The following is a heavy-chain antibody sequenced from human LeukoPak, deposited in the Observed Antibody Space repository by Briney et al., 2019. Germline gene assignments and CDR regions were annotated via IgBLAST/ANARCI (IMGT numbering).Heavy chain of an antibody. CDR1: GGSFSGYY. CDR3: ARGKPPKPMTYYYDSSGYYVYYFDY. V-gene: IGHV4-34*01. Sequence: PSETLSLTCAVYGGSFSGYYWSWIRQPPGKGLEWIGEINHSGSTNYNPSLKSRVTISVDTSKNQFSLKLSSVTAADTAVYYCARGKPPKPMTYYYDSSGYYVYYFDYWGQGTLVTVSS. D-gene: IGHD3-22*01. CDR2: INHSGST. J-gene: IGHJ4*02.